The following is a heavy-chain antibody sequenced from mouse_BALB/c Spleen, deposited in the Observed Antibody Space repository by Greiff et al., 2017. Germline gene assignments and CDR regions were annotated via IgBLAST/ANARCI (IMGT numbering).Heavy chain of an antibody. J-gene: IGHJ2*01. CDR1: GDSITSGY. CDR3: ARHDGYMYYFDY. D-gene: IGHD2-3*01. CDR2: ISYSGST. Sequence: VQLKQSGPSLVKPSQTLSLTCSVTGDSITSGYWNWIRKFPGNKLEYMGYISYSGSTYYNPSLKSRISITRDTSKNQYYLQLNSVTTEDTATYYCARHDGYMYYFDYWGQGTTLTVSS. V-gene: IGHV3-8*02.